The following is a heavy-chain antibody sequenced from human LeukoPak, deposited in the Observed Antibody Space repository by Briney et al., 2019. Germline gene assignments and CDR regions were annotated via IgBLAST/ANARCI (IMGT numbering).Heavy chain of an antibody. CDR3: ARIFYGSGVYYCDS. D-gene: IGHD3-10*01. Sequence: PGGSLRLSCAASGFTFSSYSMNWVRQAPGKGLEWVSSISSSSSYIYYADSVKGRFTISRDDAKNSLYLQMNSLRAEDTAVYYCARIFYGSGVYYCDSWGQGTLVTVSS. CDR1: GFTFSSYS. V-gene: IGHV3-21*01. J-gene: IGHJ4*02. CDR2: ISSSSSYI.